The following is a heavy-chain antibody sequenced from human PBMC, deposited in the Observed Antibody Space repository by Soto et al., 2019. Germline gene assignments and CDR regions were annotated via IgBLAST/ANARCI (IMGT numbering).Heavy chain of an antibody. CDR3: ARDLGYYYDSSGPGEY. J-gene: IGHJ1*01. CDR2: IRSDGSDT. Sequence: EVQLVESGGHLVQPGGSLRVSCAASGISFSSHWMHWVRQAPGKGLVWVSRIRSDGSDTSYADSVKGRFTISRDNXNXXLYVQMDSLRPDDTAIYYCARDLGYYYDSSGPGEYWGQGTLVTVSS. V-gene: IGHV3-74*01. D-gene: IGHD3-22*01. CDR1: GISFSSHW.